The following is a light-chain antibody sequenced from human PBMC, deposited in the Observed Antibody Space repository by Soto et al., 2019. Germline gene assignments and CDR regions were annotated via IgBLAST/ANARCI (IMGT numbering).Light chain of an antibody. Sequence: EIVLTQSPATLSLSPGERATLSCRASLSVSSYLAWYQQKPGQAPRLLIYDASNRATGIPARFSGSGSGTDFTLTIISLDPEDFAVYSCQYLSKGFGQGTKVDIK. CDR3: QYLSKG. CDR2: DAS. J-gene: IGKJ1*01. CDR1: LSVSSY. V-gene: IGKV3-11*01.